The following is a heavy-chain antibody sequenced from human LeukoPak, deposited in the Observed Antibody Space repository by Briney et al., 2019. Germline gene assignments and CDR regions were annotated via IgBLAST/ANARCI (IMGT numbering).Heavy chain of an antibody. V-gene: IGHV4-39*07. J-gene: IGHJ5*02. D-gene: IGHD3-22*01. CDR3: ARDYYKGGIWNWFDP. CDR2: IYDSGST. Sequence: SETLSLTCTVSGGSIRSSGYYWGWIRQPPGKGLEWIGSIYDSGSTYYNPSLKSRVTISVDTSKNQFSLKLSSVTAADTAVYYCARDYYKGGIWNWFDPWGQGTLVTVSS. CDR1: GGSIRSSGYY.